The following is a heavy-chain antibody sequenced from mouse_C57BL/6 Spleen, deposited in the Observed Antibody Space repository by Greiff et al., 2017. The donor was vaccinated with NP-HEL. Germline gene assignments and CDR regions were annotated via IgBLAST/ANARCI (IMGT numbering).Heavy chain of an antibody. D-gene: IGHD1-1*01. Sequence: EVKLVESGPGMVEPSQSLSLTCTVTGYSITSGYDWHWIRHFPGNKLEWMGYISYSGSTNYNPSLKSRISITHDTSKNHFFLKLNSVTTEDTATYYCARNGIRGSSTQWYFDVWGTGTTVTVSS. J-gene: IGHJ1*03. CDR1: GYSITSGYD. CDR2: ISYSGST. CDR3: ARNGIRGSSTQWYFDV. V-gene: IGHV3-1*01.